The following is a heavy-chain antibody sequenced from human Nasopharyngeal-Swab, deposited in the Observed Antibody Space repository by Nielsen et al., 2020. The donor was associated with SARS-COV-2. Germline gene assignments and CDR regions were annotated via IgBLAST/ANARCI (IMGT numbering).Heavy chain of an antibody. J-gene: IGHJ4*02. Sequence: VRQAPGKGLEWVSVIYRSGSAYYADSVKGRFTISRDNSKKTLYLQMNSLRAEDTAVYYCARDGSYSSGYFDYWGQGTLVTVSS. CDR2: IYRSGSA. V-gene: IGHV3-53*01. CDR3: ARDGSYSSGYFDY. D-gene: IGHD6-19*01.